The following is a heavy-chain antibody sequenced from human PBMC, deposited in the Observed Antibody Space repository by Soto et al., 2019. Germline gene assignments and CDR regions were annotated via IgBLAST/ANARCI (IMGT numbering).Heavy chain of an antibody. D-gene: IGHD1-1*01. V-gene: IGHV1-8*01. CDR1: GYSFTSYD. J-gene: IGHJ2*01. CDR3: ARGPFGTEGYFDL. Sequence: QVQMVQSGAEVKKPGASVKVSCKASGYSFTSYDINWVRQATVQWLEWMGGVNPNSGNTDYAQKFQGRVTMTRDTSISTAYLELSSLRSEDTAVYYCARGPFGTEGYFDLWGRGTLVTVSS. CDR2: VNPNSGNT.